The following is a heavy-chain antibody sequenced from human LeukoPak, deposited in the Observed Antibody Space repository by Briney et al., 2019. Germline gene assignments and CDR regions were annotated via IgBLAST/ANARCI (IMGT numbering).Heavy chain of an antibody. J-gene: IGHJ4*02. Sequence: GESLKISCKGSGYSFTSYWIGWVRQMPGKGLEWMGIIYPGDSDTRYSPFFQGQVTISADKSISTAYLQWSSLKASDTAMYYCARHRGADYDSSGYYWGYWGQGTLVTVSS. CDR3: ARHRGADYDSSGYYWGY. CDR1: GYSFTSYW. V-gene: IGHV5-51*01. D-gene: IGHD3-22*01. CDR2: IYPGDSDT.